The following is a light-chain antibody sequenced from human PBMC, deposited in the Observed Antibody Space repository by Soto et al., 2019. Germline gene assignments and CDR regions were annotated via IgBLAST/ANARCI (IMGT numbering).Light chain of an antibody. CDR3: QQYNSYSQT. CDR1: QSISSW. V-gene: IGKV1-5*01. J-gene: IGKJ1*01. CDR2: DAS. Sequence: DIQMTQSPSTLSASVGDRVTITCRASQSISSWLAWYQQKPGKAPKLLIYDASSLESGVPSRFSGSGSGTEFTLTIRSLQPDDFATYYCQQYNSYSQTFGQGTKV.